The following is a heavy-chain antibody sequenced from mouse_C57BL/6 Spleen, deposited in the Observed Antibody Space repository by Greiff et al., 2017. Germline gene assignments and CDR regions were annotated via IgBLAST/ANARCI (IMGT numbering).Heavy chain of an antibody. CDR2: IDPETGGT. CDR1: GYTFTDYE. Sequence: VQRVESGAELVRPGASVTLSCKASGYTFTDYEMHWVKQTPVHGLEWIGAIDPETGGTAYNQKFKGKAILTADKASSTAYMELRSLTSEDSAVDYCTRRKGFDYWGQGTTLTVSS. V-gene: IGHV1-15*01. CDR3: TRRKGFDY. J-gene: IGHJ2*01.